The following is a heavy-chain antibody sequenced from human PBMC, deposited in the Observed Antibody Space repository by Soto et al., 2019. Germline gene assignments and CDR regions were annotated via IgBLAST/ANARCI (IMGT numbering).Heavy chain of an antibody. CDR3: ARHARDDYNYGGSGIFDY. J-gene: IGHJ4*02. CDR1: GGSISSRTFW. D-gene: IGHD4-4*01. CDR2: MYYSGSS. Sequence: QLQLQESGPGLVKPSETLSLTCSVSGGSISSRTFWWAWIRQPPGKGLEWIGDMYYSGSSYSSPSLKRRVTLSVDTSKNQLSLKLNSVTAADTAVYYCARHARDDYNYGGSGIFDYWGQGTLVTVSS. V-gene: IGHV4-39*01.